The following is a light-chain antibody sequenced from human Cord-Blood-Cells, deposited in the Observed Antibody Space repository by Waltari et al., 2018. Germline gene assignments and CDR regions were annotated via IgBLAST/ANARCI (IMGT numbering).Light chain of an antibody. CDR1: QSVLYSSNNKNY. Sequence: DIVMTQSPDSLAVSLGERATINCKSSQSVLYSSNNKNYLAWYQQKPGQPPKLLIYWASSRGSGVPDRFSDSGSGTDFTLTISSLQAEDVAVYYCQQYYSTPLTFGQGTKVEIK. CDR2: WAS. CDR3: QQYYSTPLT. J-gene: IGKJ1*01. V-gene: IGKV4-1*01.